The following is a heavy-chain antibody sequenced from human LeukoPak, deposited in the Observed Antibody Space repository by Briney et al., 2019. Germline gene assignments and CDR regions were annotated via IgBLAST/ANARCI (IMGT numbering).Heavy chain of an antibody. J-gene: IGHJ4*02. V-gene: IGHV4-39*07. CDR2: IYYNGKS. CDR1: GDSMIDNNFY. D-gene: IGHD5-18*01. Sequence: SETLSLTCTVSGDSMIDNNFYWGWTRQSPQKGLEWIGSIYYNGKSLYNPSLKSRVTISVDASKSQISLKLSSVTAADTAVYYCARLYVDTAMVEVASLYYFDYWGQGTLVTVSS. CDR3: ARLYVDTAMVEVASLYYFDY.